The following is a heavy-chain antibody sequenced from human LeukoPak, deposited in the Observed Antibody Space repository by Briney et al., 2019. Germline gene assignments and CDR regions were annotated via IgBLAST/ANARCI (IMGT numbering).Heavy chain of an antibody. CDR3: AKDGAIGTYFES. CDR2: TRYDESIK. V-gene: IGHV3-30*02. J-gene: IGHJ4*02. Sequence: PGGSLRLSCGGSGFTFSNHGMYWVRQAPRKGLEWVAFTRYDESIKTYADSVKGRFTISRDNSKDTLYLQMNSLRPEDTAVYYCAKDGAIGTYFESWGQGTLVTVSS. D-gene: IGHD3-16*01. CDR1: GFTFSNHG.